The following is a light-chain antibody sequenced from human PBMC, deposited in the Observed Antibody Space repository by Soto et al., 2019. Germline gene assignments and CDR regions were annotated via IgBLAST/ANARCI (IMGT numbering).Light chain of an antibody. Sequence: DIHLTQSPSTLSASVGDRVTITCRASQSISSWLAWYQQKPGKVPKLLIYRASTLESGVPSRFSGSGSGTEFTLTISSLQPDDFATYYCQHWVDYMWTFGQGTKVEIK. CDR2: RAS. V-gene: IGKV1-5*03. J-gene: IGKJ1*01. CDR1: QSISSW. CDR3: QHWVDYMWT.